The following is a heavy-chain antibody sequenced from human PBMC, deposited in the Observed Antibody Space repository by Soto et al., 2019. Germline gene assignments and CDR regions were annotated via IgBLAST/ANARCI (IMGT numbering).Heavy chain of an antibody. CDR2: MNPNSGNT. CDR1: GSTFTSYD. D-gene: IGHD6-13*01. CDR3: ASGLLIAHGFDY. Sequence: QVQLVQSGAEVKKPGASVKVSCKASGSTFTSYDINWVRQATGQGLEWMGWMNPNSGNTGYAQKFQGRVTMTRNTSISTAYMELSSLRSEDTAVYYCASGLLIAHGFDYWGQGTLVTVSS. J-gene: IGHJ4*02. V-gene: IGHV1-8*01.